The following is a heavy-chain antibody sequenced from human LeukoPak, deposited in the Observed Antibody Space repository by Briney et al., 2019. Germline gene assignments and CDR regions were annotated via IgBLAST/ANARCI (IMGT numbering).Heavy chain of an antibody. V-gene: IGHV3-23*01. J-gene: IGHJ4*02. Sequence: GGSLRLSCAASGFTFSSYAMSWVRQAPGNGLEWVSAISGSGGSTYYADSVKGRFTISRDNSKNTLYLQMNSLRAEDTAVYYCAAFYGDLSIDYWGQGTLVTVSS. D-gene: IGHD4-17*01. CDR1: GFTFSSYA. CDR3: AAFYGDLSIDY. CDR2: ISGSGGST.